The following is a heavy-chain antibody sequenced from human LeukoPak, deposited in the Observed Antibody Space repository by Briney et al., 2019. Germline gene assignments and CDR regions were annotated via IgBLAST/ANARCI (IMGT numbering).Heavy chain of an antibody. D-gene: IGHD6-19*01. CDR1: GGSTSGYY. J-gene: IGHJ4*02. V-gene: IGHV4-59*01. CDR3: ARHGSGWRFEGPPYYFDY. Sequence: KPSETLSLNCTVSGGSTSGYYWNWIRQPPGKGLEWIGYVYYDGSTNYNPSLKSQVTISVDTSKNQISLRLSPVTAADTAVYYCARHGSGWRFEGPPYYFDYWGQGTLVTVSS. CDR2: VYYDGST.